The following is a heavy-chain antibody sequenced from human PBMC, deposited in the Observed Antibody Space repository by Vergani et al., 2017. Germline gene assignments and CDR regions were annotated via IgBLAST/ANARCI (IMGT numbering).Heavy chain of an antibody. CDR2: IVVGSGNT. V-gene: IGHV1-58*02. CDR1: GFTFTSSA. D-gene: IGHD3-10*01. Sequence: QMQLVQSGPEVKKPGTSVKVSCKASGFTFTSSAMQWVRQARGQRLEWIGWIVVGSGNTGYAQKFQGRVTMTRNTSISTAYMELSSLRSEDTAVYYCARAAGGLWFGELLSRPNWFDPWGQGTLVTVSS. CDR3: ARAAGGLWFGELLSRPNWFDP. J-gene: IGHJ5*02.